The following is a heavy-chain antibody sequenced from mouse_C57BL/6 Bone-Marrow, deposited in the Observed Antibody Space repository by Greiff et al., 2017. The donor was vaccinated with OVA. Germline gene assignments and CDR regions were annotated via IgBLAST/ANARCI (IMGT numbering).Heavy chain of an antibody. CDR3: AHSNYRDYYAMDD. D-gene: IGHD2-5*01. V-gene: IGHV1-7*01. CDR1: GYTFTSYW. Sequence: QVQLQQSGAELAKPGASVKLSCKASGYTFTSYWMHWVKQRPGQGLVWIGYINPSSGYTKYNQKFKDKATLTADKSSSTAYMQLSSLTYEDSAVYYCAHSNYRDYYAMDDWGQGTSVTVSS. CDR2: INPSSGYT. J-gene: IGHJ4*01.